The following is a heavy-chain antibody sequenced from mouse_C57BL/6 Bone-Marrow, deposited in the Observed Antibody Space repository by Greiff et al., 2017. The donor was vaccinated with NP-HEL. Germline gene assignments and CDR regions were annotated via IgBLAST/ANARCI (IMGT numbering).Heavy chain of an antibody. V-gene: IGHV1-81*01. J-gene: IGHJ3*01. D-gene: IGHD2-1*01. CDR1: GYTFTSYG. CDR3: SREGADGNYGAY. CDR2: IYPRSGNT. Sequence: QVQLKESGAELARPGASVKLSCKASGYTFTSYGISWVKQRTGQGLEWIGEIYPRSGNTYYNEKFKGKATLTADKSSSTAYMELRSLTSEDSAVYYCSREGADGNYGAYWGQGTLVTVSA.